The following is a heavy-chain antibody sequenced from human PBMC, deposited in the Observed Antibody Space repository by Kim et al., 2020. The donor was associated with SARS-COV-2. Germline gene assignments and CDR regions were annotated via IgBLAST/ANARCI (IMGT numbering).Heavy chain of an antibody. D-gene: IGHD3-10*01. CDR3: AKVWFGEFPGPMDV. Sequence: YADPVKGRFPISRYNSKNTLDRQMNSLRAGDTAVYYCAKVWFGEFPGPMDVWGQGTTVTVSS. J-gene: IGHJ6*02. V-gene: IGHV3-23*01.